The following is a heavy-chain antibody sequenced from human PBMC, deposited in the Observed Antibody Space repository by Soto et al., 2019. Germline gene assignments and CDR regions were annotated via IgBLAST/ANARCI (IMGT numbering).Heavy chain of an antibody. Sequence: EVQLVESGGGLVQPGGSVRLSCAASKFTITSYWMHWVRQAPGKGLVWVSRINSDGSSISYADAVKGRFTISRDNAKNTLYVQMNSLRVEDTAVYYCAREVSHGYVLRGMDVWGQGTTVTVFS. CDR2: INSDGSSI. V-gene: IGHV3-74*01. J-gene: IGHJ6*02. D-gene: IGHD5-18*01. CDR1: KFTITSYW. CDR3: AREVSHGYVLRGMDV.